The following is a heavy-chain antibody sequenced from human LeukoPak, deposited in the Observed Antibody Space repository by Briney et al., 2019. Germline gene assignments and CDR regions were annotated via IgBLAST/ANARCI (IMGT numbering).Heavy chain of an antibody. CDR2: IYYNGST. Sequence: SETLSLTCTVSGGSISNYYWSWIRQPPGKGLEWVGYIYYNGSTNYNPSLKSRVTISVDTSENQFSLKLSSVTAADTAVYYCAREDNSGSFFDYWGQGTLVTVSS. V-gene: IGHV4-59*01. CDR3: AREDNSGSFFDY. D-gene: IGHD6-19*01. CDR1: GGSISNYY. J-gene: IGHJ4*02.